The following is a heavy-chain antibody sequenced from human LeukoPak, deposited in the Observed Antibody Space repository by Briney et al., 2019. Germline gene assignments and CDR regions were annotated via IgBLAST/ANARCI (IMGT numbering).Heavy chain of an antibody. V-gene: IGHV5-51*01. D-gene: IGHD5-24*01. J-gene: IGHJ4*02. Sequence: GESLKISCQGSGYSFTSYWIAWVREMPGKGLEWMGIIYPGDSDTRYSPSFRGQVTISADKPISTAYLQWSSLKASDTAMYYCARRRDGYNPFDYWGQGTLVTVSS. CDR3: ARRRDGYNPFDY. CDR2: IYPGDSDT. CDR1: GYSFTSYW.